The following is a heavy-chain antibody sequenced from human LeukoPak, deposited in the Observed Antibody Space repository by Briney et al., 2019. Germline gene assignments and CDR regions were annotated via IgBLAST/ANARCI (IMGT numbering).Heavy chain of an antibody. CDR2: IYSGGST. CDR1: GFTVSSNY. D-gene: IGHD3-3*01. V-gene: IGHV3-66*01. J-gene: IGHJ6*02. Sequence: GGSLRLSCAASGFTVSSNYMSWVRQAPGKGLEWVSVIYSGGSTYYADSVKGRFTISRDNSKNTLYLQMNSLRAEDTAVYYCARDNLEYHYGMDVWGQGTTVTVSS. CDR3: ARDNLEYHYGMDV.